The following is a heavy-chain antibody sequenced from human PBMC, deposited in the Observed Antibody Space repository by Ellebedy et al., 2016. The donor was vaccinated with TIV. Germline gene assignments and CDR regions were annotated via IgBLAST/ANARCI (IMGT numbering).Heavy chain of an antibody. CDR2: INHSGST. CDR1: GGSFSGYY. Sequence: SETLSLTXAVYGGSFSGYYWSWIRQPPGKGLEWIGEINHSGSTNYNPSLKSRVTISVDTSKNQFSLKLSSVTAADTAVYYCAVPGPRVSSRVSHGYFQHWGQGTLVTVSS. J-gene: IGHJ1*01. V-gene: IGHV4-34*01. CDR3: AVPGPRVSSRVSHGYFQH. D-gene: IGHD6-13*01.